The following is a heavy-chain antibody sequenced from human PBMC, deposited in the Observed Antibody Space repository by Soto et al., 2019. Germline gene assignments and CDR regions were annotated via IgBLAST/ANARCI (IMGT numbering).Heavy chain of an antibody. CDR1: GFTFGDYA. CDR3: TRYGDFWSHGIDY. V-gene: IGHV3-49*03. Sequence: QPGGSLRLSCTASGFTFGDYAMSWFRQAPGKGLEWVGFIRSKAYGGTTEYAASVKGRFTISRDDSKSIAYLQMNSLKTEDTAVYYCTRYGDFWSHGIDYWGQGTLVTVSS. CDR2: IRSKAYGGTT. D-gene: IGHD3-3*01. J-gene: IGHJ4*02.